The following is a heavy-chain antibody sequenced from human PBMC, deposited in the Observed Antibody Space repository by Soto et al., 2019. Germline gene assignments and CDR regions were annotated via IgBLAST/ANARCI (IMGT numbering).Heavy chain of an antibody. D-gene: IGHD5-12*01. J-gene: IGHJ6*02. CDR2: IIPILGIA. Sequence: QVQLVQSGAEVKKPGSSVKVSCKASGGTFSSYTISWVRQAPGQGLEWMGRIIPILGIANYAQKFQGRVTITADKSTSTAYMELSSLRSEDTAVYYCARVEMANSGMDVWGQGTTVTVSS. V-gene: IGHV1-69*02. CDR3: ARVEMANSGMDV. CDR1: GGTFSSYT.